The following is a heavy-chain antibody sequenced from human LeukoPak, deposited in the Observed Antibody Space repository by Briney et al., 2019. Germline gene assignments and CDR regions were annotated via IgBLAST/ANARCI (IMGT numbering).Heavy chain of an antibody. D-gene: IGHD2-2*01. Sequence: SETLSLTCAVSGYSISSGYYWGWIRPPPGKGLEWIGSIYHSGSTYYNPSLKSRVTISVDTSKNQFSLKLSSVTAADTAVYYCARGPSDIVVVPAAIPFDPWGQGTLVTVSS. J-gene: IGHJ5*02. CDR3: ARGPSDIVVVPAAIPFDP. CDR2: IYHSGST. V-gene: IGHV4-38-2*01. CDR1: GYSISSGYY.